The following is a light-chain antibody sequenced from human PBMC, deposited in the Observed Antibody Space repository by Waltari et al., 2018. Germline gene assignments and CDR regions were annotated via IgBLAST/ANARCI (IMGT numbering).Light chain of an antibody. J-gene: IGKJ1*01. CDR1: QSVSRT. CDR2: DAS. Sequence: EIVLTQSPGTLSLSPAERATLSCRDSQSVSRTLAWYQQKPGQAPRLLIYDASSRATGIPDRFSGSGSGTDFSLTITRLEPEDFAVYYCQHYVSLPVTFGQGTKVEIK. V-gene: IGKV3-20*01. CDR3: QHYVSLPVT.